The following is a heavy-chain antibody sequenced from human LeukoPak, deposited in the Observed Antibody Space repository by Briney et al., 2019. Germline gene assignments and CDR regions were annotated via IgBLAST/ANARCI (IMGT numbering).Heavy chain of an antibody. D-gene: IGHD2-15*01. CDR3: AKVPLDIVVVVAATVYYFDY. V-gene: IGHV3-23*01. J-gene: IGHJ4*02. CDR2: ISGRGGST. Sequence: PGGSLRLSCAASGFTFSSYAMSWVRQAPGKGLEWVSAISGRGGSTYYADSVKGRFTISRGNSKNTLYLQMNSLRAEDTAVYYCAKVPLDIVVVVAATVYYFDYWGQGTLVTVSS. CDR1: GFTFSSYA.